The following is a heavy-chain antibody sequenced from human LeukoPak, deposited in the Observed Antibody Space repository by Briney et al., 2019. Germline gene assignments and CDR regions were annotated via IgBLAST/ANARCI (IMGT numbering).Heavy chain of an antibody. J-gene: IGHJ4*02. V-gene: IGHV3-30*04. CDR2: ISYDGSKK. CDR1: GFTFSTYS. Sequence: PGGSLRLSCAASGFTFSTYSMHWVRQAPGKGLEWVAIISYDGSKKYYADSVKGRFTISRDNSKNTLFLQMNSLRPEDTAVYYCARDFSDDYVWGSYRPFDYWGQGTLVTVSS. CDR3: ARDFSDDYVWGSYRPFDY. D-gene: IGHD3-16*02.